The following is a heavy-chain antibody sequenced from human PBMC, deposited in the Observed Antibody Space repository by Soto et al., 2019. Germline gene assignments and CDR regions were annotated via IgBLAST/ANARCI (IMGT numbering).Heavy chain of an antibody. D-gene: IGHD6-13*01. CDR3: AHRLPEEIAAAGTLGGGWFDP. V-gene: IGHV2-5*01. J-gene: IGHJ5*02. CDR1: GFSLSTSGVG. Sequence: QITLKESGPTLVKPTQTLTLTCTFSGFSLSTSGVGVGWIRQPPGKALEWLALIYWNDDKRYSPSLKSRLTIPKDTSKNPVVPTMTNMDPVDTATYYCAHRLPEEIAAAGTLGGGWFDPWGQGTLVTVSS. CDR2: IYWNDDK.